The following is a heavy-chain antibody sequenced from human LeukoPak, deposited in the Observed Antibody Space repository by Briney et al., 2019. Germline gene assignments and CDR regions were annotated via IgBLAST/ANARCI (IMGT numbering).Heavy chain of an antibody. V-gene: IGHV4-39*01. CDR3: ARRKGGYSYYYYYMDV. CDR1: GGSISSSSYY. J-gene: IGHJ6*03. Sequence: SETLSLTCTVSGGSISSSSYYWGWIRQPPGKGREWIGSMSYSGNTYYNPSLKSRVTISVDTSKNQFSLNMSSVTAADTAVYYCARRKGGYSYYYYYMDVWGKETTVTVSS. D-gene: IGHD4-23*01. CDR2: MSYSGNT.